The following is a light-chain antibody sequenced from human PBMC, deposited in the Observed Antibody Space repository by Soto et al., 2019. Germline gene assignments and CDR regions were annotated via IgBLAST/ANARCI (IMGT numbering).Light chain of an antibody. CDR3: QQYHTWPPIT. CDR1: QSFGSR. Sequence: EIVMTQSPDAVSFAPVEGSDVSFSASQSFGSRVAWYQQKFGQPPRLLIYETSTRANGIPARFSGSGSGTDFTLSISSLQPGDVGIYSCQQYHTWPPITFGQRTRLEI. V-gene: IGKV3-15*01. J-gene: IGKJ5*01. CDR2: ETS.